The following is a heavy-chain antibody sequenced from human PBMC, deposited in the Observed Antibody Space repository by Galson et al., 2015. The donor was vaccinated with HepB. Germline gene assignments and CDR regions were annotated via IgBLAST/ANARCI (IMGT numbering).Heavy chain of an antibody. J-gene: IGHJ3*02. CDR3: ARAGCSSTSCYIRGAFDI. D-gene: IGHD2-2*02. Sequence: SVKVSCKASGYTFTSYGISWVRQAPGQGLEWMGWISAYNGNTNYAQKLQGRVTMTTDTSTSTAYMELRSLRSDDTAVYYCARAGCSSTSCYIRGAFDIWGQGTMVTVSS. CDR2: ISAYNGNT. V-gene: IGHV1-18*04. CDR1: GYTFTSYG.